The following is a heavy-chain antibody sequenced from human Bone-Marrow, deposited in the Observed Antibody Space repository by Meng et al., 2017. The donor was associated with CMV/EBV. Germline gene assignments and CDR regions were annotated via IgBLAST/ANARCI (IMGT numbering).Heavy chain of an antibody. Sequence: SVKVSCKASGGTFSSYAISWVRQAPGQGLEWMGGIIPIFGTANYAQKFQGRVTITTDESTSTAYMELSSLRSEDTAMYYCARGYLSRGYVFDIWGQGTMVTVSS. V-gene: IGHV1-69*05. CDR1: GGTFSSYA. J-gene: IGHJ3*02. CDR3: ARGYLSRGYVFDI. D-gene: IGHD2-21*01. CDR2: IIPIFGTA.